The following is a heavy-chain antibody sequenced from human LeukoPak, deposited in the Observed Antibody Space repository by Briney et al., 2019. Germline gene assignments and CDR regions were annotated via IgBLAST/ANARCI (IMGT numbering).Heavy chain of an antibody. V-gene: IGHV1-46*03. CDR1: GCIFTRYY. CDR2: INRSGGST. CDR3: ATVFGDSTIDY. Sequence: GSGVPVSCNSTGCIFTRYYMHWVRQPTAQGLEWMGIINRSGGSTSYAQKFQGRVTMTMDTSTSTVYMELSSLRSEDTAVYYCATVFGDSTIDYWGLGTLVTVSS. D-gene: IGHD4-17*01. J-gene: IGHJ4*02.